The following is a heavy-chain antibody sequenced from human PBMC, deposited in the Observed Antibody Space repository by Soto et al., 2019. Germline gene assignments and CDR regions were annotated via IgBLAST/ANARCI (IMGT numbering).Heavy chain of an antibody. CDR1: GGSVSSRSNYY. D-gene: IGHD1-1*01. V-gene: IGHV4-34*01. CDR2: MSHSGGT. J-gene: IGHJ3*02. Sequence: SETLSLTCAVYGGSVSSRSNYYWSWIRQPPGKELKWNGEMSHSGGTHFNPSLKSRVTISVDTSKNQFSLMMSSVTAADTALYYCARVERGTATTVVDAFDIWGPGTMVTVSS. CDR3: ARVERGTATTVVDAFDI.